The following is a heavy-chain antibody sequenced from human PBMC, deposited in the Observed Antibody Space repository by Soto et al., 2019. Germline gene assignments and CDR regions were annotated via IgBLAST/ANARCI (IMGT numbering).Heavy chain of an antibody. CDR3: ARYHWLWGGYFDVMYF. J-gene: IGHJ6*02. Sequence: GGSLRLSCAASGFTFKTYGMHLVRQAPGKGLEWVAVISFGGTDKYYADSVKGRFSISRDNSKSTLYLQMNNLTADDTAVYYCARYHWLWGGYFDVMYFCGQGSSVT. CDR1: GFTFKTYG. D-gene: IGHD3-16*01. CDR2: ISFGGTDK. V-gene: IGHV3-30*03.